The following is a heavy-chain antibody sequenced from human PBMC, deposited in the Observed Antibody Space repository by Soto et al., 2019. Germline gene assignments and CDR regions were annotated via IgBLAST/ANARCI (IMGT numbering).Heavy chain of an antibody. CDR3: ARDLQYSRLFYGMDF. J-gene: IGHJ6*02. CDR2: IYYSGST. Sequence: SEALSLTCTVSGGSIISGGYYWSWIRQHPGKGLEWIGYIYYSGSTYYNPSLKSRVTISVDTSKNQFSLKLRSVTAADTAVYYCARDLQYSRLFYGMDFWGQGTTVPVSS. V-gene: IGHV4-31*03. CDR1: GGSIISGGYY. D-gene: IGHD6-13*01.